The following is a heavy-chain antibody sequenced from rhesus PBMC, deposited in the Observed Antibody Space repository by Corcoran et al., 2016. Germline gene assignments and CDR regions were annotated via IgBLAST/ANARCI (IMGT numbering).Heavy chain of an antibody. V-gene: IGHV4-173*01. CDR1: GVSIRSTW. J-gene: IGHJ4*01. D-gene: IGHD2-21*01. CDR2: IPGSGGST. CDR3: AREYCTGSGCSSFDY. Sequence: QLQLQESGPGLVKPSATLSLTCSVSGVSIRSTWWCLIRQPPGQGLEWIGRIPGSGGSTSNNPSLKSRLTISTDTSKNQFSLKLSSVTAADTAVYYCAREYCTGSGCSSFDYWGQGVLVTVSS.